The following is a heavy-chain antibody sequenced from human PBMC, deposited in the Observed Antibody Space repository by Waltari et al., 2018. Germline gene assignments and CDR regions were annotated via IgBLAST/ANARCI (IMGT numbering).Heavy chain of an antibody. CDR1: GLTFDVSA. CDR2: ISGDGGST. J-gene: IGHJ4*02. V-gene: IGHV3-43*02. CDR3: AKGGYYFDY. D-gene: IGHD6-25*01. Sequence: EVQLVESGGGVVQPGGSLSLSCAASGLTFDVSAMAWVRQAPGKGLEWVSLISGDGGSTYYADSVKGRFTISRDNSKNSLYLQMNSLRTEDTALYYCAKGGYYFDYWGQGTLVTVSS.